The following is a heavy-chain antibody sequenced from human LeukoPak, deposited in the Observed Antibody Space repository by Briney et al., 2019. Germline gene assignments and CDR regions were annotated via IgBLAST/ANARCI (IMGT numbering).Heavy chain of an antibody. CDR1: GGTFSCYA. D-gene: IGHD3-3*01. CDR2: IIPIFGTA. V-gene: IGHV1-69*05. CDR3: ARGIFGVAYYYMDV. J-gene: IGHJ6*03. Sequence: SVKVSCKASGGTFSCYAISWVRQAPGQGLEWMGGIIPIFGTANYAQKFQGRVTITTDESTSTAYMELSSLRSEDTAVYYCARGIFGVAYYYMDVWGKGTTVTVSS.